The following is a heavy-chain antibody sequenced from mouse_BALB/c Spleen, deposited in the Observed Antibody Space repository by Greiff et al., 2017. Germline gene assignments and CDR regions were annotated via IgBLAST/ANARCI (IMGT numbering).Heavy chain of an antibody. CDR2: INPSTGYT. CDR3: ARHYRYFIDY. D-gene: IGHD2-14*01. V-gene: IGHV1-7*01. Sequence: VQLQQSGAELAKPGASVKMSCKASGYTFTSYWMHWVKQRPGQGLEWIGYINPSTGYTEYNQKFKDKATLTADKSSSTAYMQLSSLTSEDSAVYYCARHYRYFIDYWGQGTTLTVSS. J-gene: IGHJ2*01. CDR1: GYTFTSYW.